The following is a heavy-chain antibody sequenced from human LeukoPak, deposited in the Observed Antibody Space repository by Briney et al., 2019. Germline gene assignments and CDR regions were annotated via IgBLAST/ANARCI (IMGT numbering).Heavy chain of an antibody. V-gene: IGHV3-66*01. J-gene: IGHJ4*02. CDR2: IYSGGAT. D-gene: IGHD1-1*01. Sequence: GGSLRLSCAASGFTFSSYWMSWVRQAPGKGLEWVSVIYSGGATYYADSLKGRFTISRDNSKNTLYLQMNSLRPEDTAVYYCACRTRWPQVAIDYWGQGTLVTVSS. CDR3: ACRTRWPQVAIDY. CDR1: GFTFSSYW.